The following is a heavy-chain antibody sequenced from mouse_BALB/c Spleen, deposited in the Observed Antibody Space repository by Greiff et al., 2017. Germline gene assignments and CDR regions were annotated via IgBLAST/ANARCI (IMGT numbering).Heavy chain of an antibody. CDR2: IDPENGDT. CDR3: TRKREHVEESFAY. V-gene: IGHV14-4*02. Sequence: EVQLQQSGAELVRSGASVKLSRTASGFNIKDYYMHWVKQRPEQGLEWIGWIDPENGDTEYAPKFQGKATMTADTSSNTAYLQLSSLTSEDTAVYYCTRKREHVEESFAYWGQGTLVTVSA. J-gene: IGHJ3*01. CDR1: GFNIKDYY.